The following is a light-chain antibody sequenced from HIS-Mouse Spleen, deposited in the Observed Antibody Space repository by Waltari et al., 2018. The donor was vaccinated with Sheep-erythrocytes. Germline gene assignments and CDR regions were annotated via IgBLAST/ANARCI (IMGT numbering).Light chain of an antibody. Sequence: SSELTQPPSVSVSPGQTASITCSGDKLGDKYACWYQQKPGQSPVLVIYQDTKRPSGIPEGFSGSNSGNTATLTISGTQAMDVADYYCQAWDSSIVVFGGGTKLTVL. CDR2: QDT. CDR1: KLGDKY. V-gene: IGLV3-1*01. J-gene: IGLJ2*01. CDR3: QAWDSSIVV.